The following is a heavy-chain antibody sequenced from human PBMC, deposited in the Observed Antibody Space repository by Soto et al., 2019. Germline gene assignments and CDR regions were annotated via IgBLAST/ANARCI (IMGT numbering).Heavy chain of an antibody. J-gene: IGHJ4*02. CDR3: ARDEKDYCSSTSCPYFDY. Sequence: QVQLVQSGAEVKKPGASVRVSCNASGYTFTTYGISWVRQAPGQGLEWMGWISGYNGNTNYAQKLQGRVTLTTDTSTNTAYMEVRSLRPDDTAVYYCARDEKDYCSSTSCPYFDYWGQGTLVTVSS. V-gene: IGHV1-18*01. CDR2: ISGYNGNT. D-gene: IGHD2-2*01. CDR1: GYTFTTYG.